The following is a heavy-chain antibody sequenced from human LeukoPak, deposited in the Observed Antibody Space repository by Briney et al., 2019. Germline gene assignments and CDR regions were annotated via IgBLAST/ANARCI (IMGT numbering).Heavy chain of an antibody. CDR3: VRCSGGSCYYDY. D-gene: IGHD2-15*01. CDR1: GFTFSSYS. V-gene: IGHV3-21*01. Sequence: GGSLRLSCAASGFTFSSYSMNWVRQAPGKGLEWVSSISSSSSYIYYADSLKGRFTISRDNAKNSLYLQMNSLRADDTAVYYCVRCSGGSCYYDYWGQGTLVTVSS. J-gene: IGHJ4*02. CDR2: ISSSSSYI.